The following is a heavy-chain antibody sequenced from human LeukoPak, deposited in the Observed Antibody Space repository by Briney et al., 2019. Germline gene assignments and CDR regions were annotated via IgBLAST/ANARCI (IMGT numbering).Heavy chain of an antibody. CDR1: GFTFSSYS. V-gene: IGHV3-21*01. Sequence: GGSLRLSCAASGFTFSSYSMNWVRQAPGKGLEWVSSISSSSSYIYYADSVKGRFTISRDSAKNSLYLQMNSLRAEDTAVYYCAREIGPHYYDSTPDAFDIWGQGTMVTVSS. D-gene: IGHD3-22*01. CDR2: ISSSSSYI. CDR3: AREIGPHYYDSTPDAFDI. J-gene: IGHJ3*02.